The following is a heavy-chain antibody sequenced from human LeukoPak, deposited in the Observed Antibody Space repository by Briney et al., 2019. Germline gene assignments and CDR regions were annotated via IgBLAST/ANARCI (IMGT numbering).Heavy chain of an antibody. CDR3: ARGRLKGQQLVRLVGQLFDP. D-gene: IGHD6-13*01. Sequence: ASVKVSCKASGYTFTSYGISWVRQAPGQGLEWMGWISAYNGNTNYAQKLQGRVTMTTDTSTSTAYMELRSLRSDDTAVYYCARGRLKGQQLVRLVGQLFDPWGQGTLVTVSS. CDR2: ISAYNGNT. CDR1: GYTFTSYG. J-gene: IGHJ5*02. V-gene: IGHV1-18*01.